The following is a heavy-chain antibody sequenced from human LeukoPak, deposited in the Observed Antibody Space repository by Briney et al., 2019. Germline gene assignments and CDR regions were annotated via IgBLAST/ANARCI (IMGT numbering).Heavy chain of an antibody. V-gene: IGHV4-31*03. CDR3: ARVSAATGTLSFDY. CDR1: GGSISNGAYY. J-gene: IGHJ4*02. CDR2: IYYSGRT. Sequence: KSSETLSLTCTVSGGSISNGAYYWSWIRQHPGKGLEWIGHIYYSGRTYYSPSLKSRVNISVDTPKNQFSLNLSSVTAADTAVYYCARVSAATGTLSFDYWGQGTLVTVPS. D-gene: IGHD6-25*01.